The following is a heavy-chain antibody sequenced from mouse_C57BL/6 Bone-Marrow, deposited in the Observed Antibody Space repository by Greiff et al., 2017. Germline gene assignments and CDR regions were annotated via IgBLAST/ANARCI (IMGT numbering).Heavy chain of an antibody. CDR2: IDPSDSYT. V-gene: IGHV1-50*01. D-gene: IGHD1-1*01. CDR1: GYTFTSYW. J-gene: IGHJ4*01. CDR3: ARLYYYGSLYAMDY. Sequence: VQLQQSGAELVKPGASVKLSCKASGYTFTSYWMQWVKQRPGQGLEWIGEIDPSDSYTNYNQKFKGKATLTVDTSSSTAYMQLSSLTSEDSAVYYCARLYYYGSLYAMDYWGQGTSVTVSS.